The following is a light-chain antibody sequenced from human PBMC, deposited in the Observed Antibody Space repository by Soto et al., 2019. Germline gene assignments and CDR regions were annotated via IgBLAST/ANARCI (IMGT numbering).Light chain of an antibody. CDR3: QKYKSAHLT. V-gene: IGKV1-27*01. CDR1: QGISNF. J-gene: IGKJ4*01. CDR2: AEY. Sequence: IQLTQSPSSLSAATGARVTLHFRASQGISNFLAWYKQKPGKVPQLLIYAEYTLQSGVPSRFSGSGSGTDFTITISSMQTEDVETYYCQKYKSAHLTFGGGNKVDIK.